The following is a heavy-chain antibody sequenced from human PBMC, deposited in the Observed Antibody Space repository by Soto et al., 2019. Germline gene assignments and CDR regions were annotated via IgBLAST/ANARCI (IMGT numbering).Heavy chain of an antibody. CDR2: IYYSGST. CDR3: ARVKLFGVVIPFDY. J-gene: IGHJ4*02. Sequence: SETVSLTCTVSGGSISSSTYYWGWIRQPPGKGLEWIGSIYYSGSTYYNPSLKSRVTISVDTSKNQFSLKLSSVTAADTAVYYCARVKLFGVVIPFDYWGQGTLVTVSS. D-gene: IGHD3-3*01. V-gene: IGHV4-39*01. CDR1: GGSISSSTYY.